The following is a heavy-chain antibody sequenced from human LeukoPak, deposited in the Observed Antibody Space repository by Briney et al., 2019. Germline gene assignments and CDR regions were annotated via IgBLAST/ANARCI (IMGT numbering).Heavy chain of an antibody. Sequence: ASVKVSCKASEYTFTSYDINWVRQATGQGLEWMGWMNPNSGNTVYAQKFQGRVTMTRNTSISTAYMELSSLGSEDTAVYYCARAVGASDYWGQGTLVTVSS. D-gene: IGHD1-26*01. CDR1: EYTFTSYD. CDR3: ARAVGASDY. CDR2: MNPNSGNT. V-gene: IGHV1-8*01. J-gene: IGHJ4*02.